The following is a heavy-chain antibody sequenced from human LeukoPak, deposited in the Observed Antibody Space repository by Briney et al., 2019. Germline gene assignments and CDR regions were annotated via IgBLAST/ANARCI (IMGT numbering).Heavy chain of an antibody. Sequence: SETLSLTCTVSGGSISSGGYYWSWIRQHPGKGLEWIGYIYYSGSSYYNPSLKSRVTISVDTSKNQFSLKLTSVTAADTAVYYCARLVYGNGWQIDYWGRGTLVTVSS. V-gene: IGHV4-31*03. J-gene: IGHJ4*02. CDR2: IYYSGSS. D-gene: IGHD2-8*01. CDR1: GGSISSGGYY. CDR3: ARLVYGNGWQIDY.